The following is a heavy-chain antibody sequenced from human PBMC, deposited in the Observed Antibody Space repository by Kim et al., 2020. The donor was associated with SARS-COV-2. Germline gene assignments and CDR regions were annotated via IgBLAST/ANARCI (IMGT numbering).Heavy chain of an antibody. V-gene: IGHV4-61*08. J-gene: IGHJ6*02. CDR2: VYYDGST. CDR3: ARHGSGSQPAFH. Sequence: SETLSLTCTVSGGSVNSPAYYWSWIRQPPGKGLEWIGCVYYDGSTYYNPSLKSRVTMSVDTSKNQFSLNLRSVSAADTAVYYCARHGSGSQPAFHWGQGTTVTVSS. D-gene: IGHD3-10*01. CDR1: GGSVNSPAYY.